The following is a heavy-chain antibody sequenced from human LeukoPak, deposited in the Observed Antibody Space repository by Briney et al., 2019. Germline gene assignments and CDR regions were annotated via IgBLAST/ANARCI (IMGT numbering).Heavy chain of an antibody. D-gene: IGHD5-12*01. CDR1: GFTVSSNY. Sequence: GGSLRLSCAASGFTVSSNYMSWVRQAPGKGLEWVSVIYSGGSTYYADSVKGRFTISRDNSKNTLYLQMNSLRAEDTAVYYCARFGGYDPGYFDYWGRGTLVTVSS. J-gene: IGHJ4*02. CDR3: ARFGGYDPGYFDY. CDR2: IYSGGST. V-gene: IGHV3-66*01.